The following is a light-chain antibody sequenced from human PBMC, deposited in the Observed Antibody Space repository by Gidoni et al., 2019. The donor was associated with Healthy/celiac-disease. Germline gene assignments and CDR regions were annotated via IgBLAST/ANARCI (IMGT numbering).Light chain of an antibody. Sequence: DLVMTQSPDSLAVSLGERATINCKSSQSVLYSSNNMNYLAWYQQKPGQPPKLLIYWASTRDSGVPDRFSVSGSGTDFTLTISSLQAEDVAVYYCQQYYRTPITFGQGTRLEIK. V-gene: IGKV4-1*01. J-gene: IGKJ5*01. CDR1: QSVLYSSNNMNY. CDR2: WAS. CDR3: QQYYRTPIT.